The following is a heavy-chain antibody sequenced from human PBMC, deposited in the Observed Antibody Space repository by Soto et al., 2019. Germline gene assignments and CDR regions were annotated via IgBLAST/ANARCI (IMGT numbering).Heavy chain of an antibody. J-gene: IGHJ6*03. Sequence: PGGSLRLSCAASGFTFSSYGMHWVRQAPGKGLEWVAVIWYDGSNKYYADSVKGRFTISRDNSKNTLYLQMNSLRAEDTAVYYCARDAVACVIGLGYYMDVWGKGTTVTVSS. V-gene: IGHV3-33*01. CDR3: ARDAVACVIGLGYYMDV. CDR2: IWYDGSNK. CDR1: GFTFSSYG. D-gene: IGHD6-19*01.